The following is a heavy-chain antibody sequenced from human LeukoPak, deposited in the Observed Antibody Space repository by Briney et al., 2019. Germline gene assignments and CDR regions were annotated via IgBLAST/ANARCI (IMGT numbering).Heavy chain of an antibody. V-gene: IGHV1-2*02. CDR2: INPNSGGT. D-gene: IGHD3-22*01. CDR1: GYTFTGYY. CDR3: ARGYDSSGYFYY. J-gene: IGHJ4*02. Sequence: ASVKVSCKASGYTFTGYYMHWARQAPGQGLEWMGWINPNSGGTNYAQKFQGRVTMTRDTSISTAYMELSRLRSDDTAVYYCARGYDSSGYFYYWGQGTLVTVSS.